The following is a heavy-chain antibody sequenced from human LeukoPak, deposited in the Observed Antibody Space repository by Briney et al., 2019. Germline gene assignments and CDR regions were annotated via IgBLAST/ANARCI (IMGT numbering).Heavy chain of an antibody. Sequence: GSSVKVSCKASGGTFSSYAISWVRQAPGQGLEWMGGIIPIFGTANYAQKFQGRVTITTDESTSTAYMELSSLRSEDTAVYYCASQDCSSTSCFDYWGQGTLVTVSS. V-gene: IGHV1-69*05. J-gene: IGHJ4*02. CDR2: IIPIFGTA. CDR3: ASQDCSSTSCFDY. CDR1: GGTFSSYA. D-gene: IGHD2-2*01.